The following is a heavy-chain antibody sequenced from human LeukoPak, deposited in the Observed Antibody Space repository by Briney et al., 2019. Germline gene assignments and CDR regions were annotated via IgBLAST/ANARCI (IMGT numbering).Heavy chain of an antibody. J-gene: IGHJ4*02. CDR1: GFIFSTCA. CDR2: FSSDGSSK. V-gene: IGHV3-30*09. CDR3: VRGRAESGTTWLADY. D-gene: IGHD1-1*01. Sequence: GGSLRLSCAASGFIFSTCAMHWVREAPGKGLEWVAVFSSDGSSKYYADSVKGRFAISKDNFKNTLHLQMNSLEVEDTALHYCVRGRAESGTTWLADYRGQGTLVTVSS.